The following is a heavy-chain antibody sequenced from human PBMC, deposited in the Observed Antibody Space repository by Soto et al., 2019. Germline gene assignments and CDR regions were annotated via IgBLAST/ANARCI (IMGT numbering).Heavy chain of an antibody. CDR2: INHSGST. CDR3: ARDRVVITPSMDV. CDR1: GGSFSVYY. V-gene: IGHV4-34*01. J-gene: IGHJ6*03. Sequence: SDTLYLTCAVYGGSFSVYYWSWIRQTPGKGLEWIGEINHSGSTNYNPSLKSRVTISVDTSKNQFSLKLSSVTAADTAVYYCARDRVVITPSMDVWGKGTTGTVSS. D-gene: IGHD3-3*01.